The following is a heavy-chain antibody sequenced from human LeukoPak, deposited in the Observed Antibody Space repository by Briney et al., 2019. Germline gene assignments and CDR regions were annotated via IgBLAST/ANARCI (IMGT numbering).Heavy chain of an antibody. CDR2: IIPIFHAA. CDR1: GGTFSRYA. D-gene: IGHD3-10*01. J-gene: IGHJ5*02. V-gene: IGHV1-69*13. Sequence: GASVKVSCKTSGGTFSRYAISWVRQAPGQGLEWMGGIIPIFHAANYAQKFLGRVTITADESTSTAYMELINLRSEDTAVYYCARDGRYYGSGTYYNSKVNWFDPWGHGTLVTVSS. CDR3: ARDGRYYGSGTYYNSKVNWFDP.